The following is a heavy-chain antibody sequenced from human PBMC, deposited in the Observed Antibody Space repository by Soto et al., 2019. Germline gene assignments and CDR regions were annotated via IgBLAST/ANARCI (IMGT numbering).Heavy chain of an antibody. Sequence: GGSLRLSCAASGFTFSSYGMHWVRQAPGKGLEWVAVISYDGSNKYYADSVKGRFTISRDNSKNTLYLQMNSLRAEDTAVYYCAKAPRMVRGNYYYYGTDAWGQGTPITVS. J-gene: IGHJ6*02. V-gene: IGHV3-30*18. CDR1: GFTFSSYG. CDR2: ISYDGSNK. D-gene: IGHD3-10*01. CDR3: AKAPRMVRGNYYYYGTDA.